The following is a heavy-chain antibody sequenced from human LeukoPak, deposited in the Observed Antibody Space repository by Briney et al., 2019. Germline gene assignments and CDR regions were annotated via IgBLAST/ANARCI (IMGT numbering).Heavy chain of an antibody. CDR2: INPSGGST. J-gene: IGHJ4*02. V-gene: IGHV1-46*01. CDR1: GYTFTSYF. D-gene: IGHD6-6*01. CDR3: ARTAGRTFDY. Sequence: ASVKVSCKASGYTFTSYFMHWVRPAPGQGLEWMGIINPSGGSTSYAQKFQGRVTMTRDTSTSTVYMELSSLRSEDAAVYYCARTAGRTFDYWGQGTLVTVSS.